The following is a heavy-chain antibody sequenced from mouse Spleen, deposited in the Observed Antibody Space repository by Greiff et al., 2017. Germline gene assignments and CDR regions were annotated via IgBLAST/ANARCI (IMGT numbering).Heavy chain of an antibody. CDR2: ISYSGST. J-gene: IGHJ2*01. CDR1: GYSITSGYD. Sequence: DVMLVESGPGMVKPSQSLSLTCTVTGYSITSGYDWHWIRHFPGNKLEWMGYISYSGSTNYNPSLKSRISITHDTSKNHFFLKLNSVTTEDTATYYCARGKYREYGNFDYWGQGTTLTVSS. D-gene: IGHD2-1*01. V-gene: IGHV3-1*01. CDR3: ARGKYREYGNFDY.